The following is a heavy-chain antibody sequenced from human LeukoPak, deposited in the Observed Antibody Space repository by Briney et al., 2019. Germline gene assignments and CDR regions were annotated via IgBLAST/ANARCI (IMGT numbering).Heavy chain of an antibody. D-gene: IGHD2-2*01. J-gene: IGHJ3*02. CDR2: IYYSGST. CDR1: GGSIGSSSYY. V-gene: IGHV4-39*07. CDR3: ARVGSDIVVVPAAILGAFDI. Sequence: SETLSLTCTVSGGSIGSSSYYWGWIRQPPGKGLEWIGSIYYSGSTYYNPSLKSQVTISVDTSKNQFSLKLSSVTAADTAVYYCARVGSDIVVVPAAILGAFDIWGQGTMVTVSS.